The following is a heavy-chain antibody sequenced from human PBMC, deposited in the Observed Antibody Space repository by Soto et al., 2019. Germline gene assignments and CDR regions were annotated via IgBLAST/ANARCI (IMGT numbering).Heavy chain of an antibody. D-gene: IGHD6-19*01. J-gene: IGHJ5*02. Sequence: ASETRSHTRSGSGGSTKRGSFYPCWVRHPPGKGLEWIESIYYSGGTLNNPSFRGRVTMSVDTSKNQFTLKLSSVTAADTGVYYCARHGCSGWYAASWFYPRGQGTLVPVSA. CDR1: GGSTKRGSFY. V-gene: IGHV4-39*01. CDR2: IYYSGGT. CDR3: ARHGCSGWYAASWFYP.